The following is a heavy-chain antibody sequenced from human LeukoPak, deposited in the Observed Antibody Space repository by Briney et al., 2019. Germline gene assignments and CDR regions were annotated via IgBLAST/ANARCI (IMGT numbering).Heavy chain of an antibody. CDR1: GGSSSGYY. CDR3: ARAVLWFGDLDYYYYMDV. D-gene: IGHD3-10*01. J-gene: IGHJ6*03. CDR2: INHSGST. Sequence: NPSETLSLTCVLYGGSSSGYYWSWIRQPPGKGLEWIGEINHSGSTNYNPSLKSRVTISVDTSKNQFSLQLNSVTPEDTAVYYCARAVLWFGDLDYYYYMDVWGKGTTVTVSS. V-gene: IGHV4-34*01.